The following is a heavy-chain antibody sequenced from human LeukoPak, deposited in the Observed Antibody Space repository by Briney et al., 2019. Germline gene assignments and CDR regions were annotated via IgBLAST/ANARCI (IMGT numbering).Heavy chain of an antibody. CDR2: IYSGGST. V-gene: IGHV3-53*01. CDR1: GFTVSSNY. Sequence: GGSLRLSCAASGFTVSSNYMSWVRQAPGKGLEWVSVIYSGGSTYYADSVKGRFTISRDNSKNTLYLQMISLRGDDTAVFYCARLFKVVPAAIHTWGQGTLVTVSS. J-gene: IGHJ5*02. CDR3: ARLFKVVPAAIHT. D-gene: IGHD2-2*01.